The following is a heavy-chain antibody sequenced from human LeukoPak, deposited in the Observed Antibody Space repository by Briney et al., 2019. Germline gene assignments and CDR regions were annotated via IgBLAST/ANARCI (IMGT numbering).Heavy chain of an antibody. Sequence: SETLSLTCTVPGGSISSYYWSWIRQPPGKGLEWIGYIYYSGSTNYNPSLKSRVTISVDTSKNQFSLKLSSVTAADTAVYYCARGGGKYQLPNLVDYWGQGTLVTVSS. CDR3: ARGGGKYQLPNLVDY. CDR2: IYYSGST. D-gene: IGHD2-2*01. J-gene: IGHJ4*02. CDR1: GGSISSYY. V-gene: IGHV4-59*13.